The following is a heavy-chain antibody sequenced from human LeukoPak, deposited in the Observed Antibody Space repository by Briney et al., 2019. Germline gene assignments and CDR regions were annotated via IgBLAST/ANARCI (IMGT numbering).Heavy chain of an antibody. V-gene: IGHV4-4*07. CDR2: IYTSGST. J-gene: IGHJ5*02. CDR1: GDSISSYY. Sequence: SETLSLTCTVSGDSISSYYWSWIRQPAGKGLEWIGRIYTSGSTNYNPSLNSRVTISVDKSKNQFSLKLSSVTAADTAVYYCARGYSYGYNWFDPWGQGTLVTVSS. D-gene: IGHD5-18*01. CDR3: ARGYSYGYNWFDP.